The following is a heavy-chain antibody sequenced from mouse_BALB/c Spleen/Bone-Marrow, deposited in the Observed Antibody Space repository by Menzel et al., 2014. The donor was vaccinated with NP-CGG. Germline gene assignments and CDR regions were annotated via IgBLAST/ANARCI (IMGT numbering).Heavy chain of an antibody. V-gene: IGHV4-1*02. D-gene: IGHD1-1*01. J-gene: IGHJ1*01. CDR2: INPDSSTI. CDR3: ARLNYYGNLFV. CDR1: GFDSSRYW. Sequence: EVKLQESGGGLVQPGGSLKLSCAASGFDSSRYWMSWVRQAPGKGLDWIGEINPDSSTINYTPSLKDKFIISRDNAKNTLYLQMSKVRSEDTALYYCARLNYYGNLFVWGAGTTVTVSS.